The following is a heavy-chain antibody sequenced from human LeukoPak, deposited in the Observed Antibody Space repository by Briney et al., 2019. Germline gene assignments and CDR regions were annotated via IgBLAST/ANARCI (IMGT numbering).Heavy chain of an antibody. D-gene: IGHD6-19*01. J-gene: IGHJ6*02. CDR1: GGSISSYY. V-gene: IGHV4-59*08. CDR2: IYYSGST. CDR3: ARLPDSSGPYYYYGMDV. Sequence: PSGTLSLTCTVSGGSISSYYWSWIRQPPGKGLEWIGYIYYSGSTNYNPSLKSRVTISVDTSKNQFSLKLSSVTAADTAVYYCARLPDSSGPYYYYGMDVWGQGTTVTVSS.